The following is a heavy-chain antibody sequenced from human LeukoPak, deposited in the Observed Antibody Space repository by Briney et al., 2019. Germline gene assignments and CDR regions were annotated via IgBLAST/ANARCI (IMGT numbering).Heavy chain of an antibody. J-gene: IGHJ6*02. V-gene: IGHV5-51*01. Sequence: GESLKISCKGSGYSFTNYWIGWVRQMPGKGLECMGIIFPGDSDTRYSPSFQGRVTISADKSISTAYLQWSSLKASDTAIYYCARQRRNLLTASPYYYYGMDVWGQGTTVTVSS. CDR1: GYSFTNYW. CDR3: ARQRRNLLTASPYYYYGMDV. CDR2: IFPGDSDT. D-gene: IGHD3-9*01.